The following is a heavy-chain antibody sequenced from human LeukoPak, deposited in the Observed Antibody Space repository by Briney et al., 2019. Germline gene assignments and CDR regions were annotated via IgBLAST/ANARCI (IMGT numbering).Heavy chain of an antibody. J-gene: IGHJ4*02. D-gene: IGHD3-22*01. V-gene: IGHV4-4*02. CDR1: GGSISHGYW. CDR3: ARRNYFDSSGYFDS. CDR2: IHHGGST. Sequence: SETLSLTCAVSGGSISHGYWWSWVRQPPGKGLEWIGEIHHGGSTNYNLSLKSRVTISLDKSKNQFSLKLSSVTAADTAMYYCARRNYFDSSGYFDSWGQGTLVTVSS.